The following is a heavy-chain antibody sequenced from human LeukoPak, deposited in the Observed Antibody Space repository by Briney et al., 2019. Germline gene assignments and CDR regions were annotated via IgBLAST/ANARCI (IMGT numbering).Heavy chain of an antibody. CDR1: GFTFSSYG. V-gene: IGHV3-33*01. CDR2: IWYDGSNK. Sequence: GGSLRLSCAASGFTFSSYGMHWVRQAPGKGLEWVAVIWYDGSNKYYADSVKGRFTISRDNSKNTLYLQMNSLRAADTAVYYCAREGYCSSTSCYPLDYWGQGTLVTVSS. D-gene: IGHD2-2*01. J-gene: IGHJ4*02. CDR3: AREGYCSSTSCYPLDY.